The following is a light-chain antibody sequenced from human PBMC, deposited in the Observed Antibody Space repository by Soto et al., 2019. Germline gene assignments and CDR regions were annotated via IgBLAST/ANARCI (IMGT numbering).Light chain of an antibody. V-gene: IGLV1-44*01. CDR2: SND. Sequence: QSVLTQAPSASGTPGQRVTISCSRGSSNMGSITVNWYQVLPGTAPKLLIYSNDQRPSGVPDRFSGSKSGTSASLAITGLQAEDEADYYCQSYDSSLGWVFGGGTKLTVL. J-gene: IGLJ3*02. CDR1: SSNMGSIT. CDR3: QSYDSSLGWV.